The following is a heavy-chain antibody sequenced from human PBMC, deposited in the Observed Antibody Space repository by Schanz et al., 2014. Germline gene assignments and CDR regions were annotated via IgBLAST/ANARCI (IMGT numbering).Heavy chain of an antibody. D-gene: IGHD3-16*01. V-gene: IGHV3-30*03. CDR3: TRDRGALINHNDAMDL. Sequence: QVQLVESGGGVVQPGRSLRLSCAGSGFSFSDYGMHWVRQAPGRGLEWVAVISYHGSERYYADSVKGRFTISRDNSKNTMYLQMNSLRSEDTAVYYCTRDRGALINHNDAMDLWGQGTMVYVSS. CDR2: ISYHGSER. J-gene: IGHJ3*01. CDR1: GFSFSDYG.